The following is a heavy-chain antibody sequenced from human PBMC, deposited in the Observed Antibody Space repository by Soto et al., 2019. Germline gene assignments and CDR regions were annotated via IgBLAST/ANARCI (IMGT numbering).Heavy chain of an antibody. V-gene: IGHV1-18*01. Sequence: ASVKVSCKASGYTFTSYGISWVRQAPGQGLEWMGWISSYNGKTNYAQKLQGRVTMTTDTSTNTAYMELRSLRSDDTAVYYCARGPQDPEYYDFWSGPSSPFFDYWGQGTLVTVSS. J-gene: IGHJ4*02. CDR1: GYTFTSYG. CDR2: ISSYNGKT. D-gene: IGHD3-3*01. CDR3: ARGPQDPEYYDFWSGPSSPFFDY.